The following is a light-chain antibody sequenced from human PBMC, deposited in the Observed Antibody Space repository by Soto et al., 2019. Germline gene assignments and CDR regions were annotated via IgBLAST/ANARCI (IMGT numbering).Light chain of an antibody. CDR1: SSYVGNYDL. CDR3: CSYGAGYV. Sequence: QSALTQPASVSGSPGQSITISCTGTSSYVGNYDLVSWYQQHPGQAPKLLIYDNSRRPSGVSHRFSGSKSGNTASLTISGLRAEDEADYYCCSYGAGYVFGTGTKLTVL. J-gene: IGLJ1*01. V-gene: IGLV2-23*01. CDR2: DNS.